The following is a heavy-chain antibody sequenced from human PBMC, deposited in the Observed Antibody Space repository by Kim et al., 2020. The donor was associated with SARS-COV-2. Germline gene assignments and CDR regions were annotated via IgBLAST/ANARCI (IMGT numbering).Heavy chain of an antibody. D-gene: IGHD6-19*01. Sequence: GSTFYANSVKGRFTISRDNSKNTLYLQMGSLRAEDMAVYYCARGGSWLDYWGQGILVTVSS. CDR3: ARGGSWLDY. V-gene: IGHV3-64*01. J-gene: IGHJ4*02. CDR2: GST.